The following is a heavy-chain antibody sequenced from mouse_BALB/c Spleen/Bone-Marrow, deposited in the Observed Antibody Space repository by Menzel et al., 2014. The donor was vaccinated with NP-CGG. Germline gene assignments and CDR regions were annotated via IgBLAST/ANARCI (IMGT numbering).Heavy chain of an antibody. D-gene: IGHD1-2*01. CDR2: INPYNGGT. J-gene: IGHJ2*01. Sequence: EVKVVDSGPELVKPGASMKISCKASGYSFTGYTMNWVKQSHGKNLEWIGLINPYNGGTSYNQKFKGKATLTVDKSSSTAYMELLSLTSEDSAVYYCARGHYYGYYFDYWGQGTTLTVSS. CDR3: ARGHYYGYYFDY. V-gene: IGHV1-26*01. CDR1: GYSFTGYT.